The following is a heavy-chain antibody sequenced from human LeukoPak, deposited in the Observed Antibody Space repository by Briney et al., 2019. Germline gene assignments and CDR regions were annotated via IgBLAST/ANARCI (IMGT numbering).Heavy chain of an antibody. CDR2: IYTSAST. CDR1: GGSISNYY. V-gene: IGHV4-4*07. J-gene: IGHJ3*02. CDR3: ARGRYCSATICSGGDAFDI. D-gene: IGHD5-24*01. Sequence: PSETLSLTCTVSGGSISNYYWSWIRQPAGKGLEWIGRIYTSASTNSNPSLKSRVTLSVDASKNQFSLRLSSLTAADTAVYYCARGRYCSATICSGGDAFDIWGQGTVVTVSS.